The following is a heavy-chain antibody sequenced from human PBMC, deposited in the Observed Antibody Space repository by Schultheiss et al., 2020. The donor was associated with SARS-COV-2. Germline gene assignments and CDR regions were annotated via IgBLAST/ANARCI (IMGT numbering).Heavy chain of an antibody. Sequence: GESLKISCAASGFTFSSYSMNWVRQAPGKGLEWVSSISSSSSYIYYADSVKGRFTISRDNAKNSLYLQMNSLRAEDTAVYYCARDPSIAARPGWFDPWGQGTLVTVSS. J-gene: IGHJ5*02. CDR3: ARDPSIAARPGWFDP. CDR1: GFTFSSYS. CDR2: ISSSSSYI. D-gene: IGHD6-6*01. V-gene: IGHV3-21*01.